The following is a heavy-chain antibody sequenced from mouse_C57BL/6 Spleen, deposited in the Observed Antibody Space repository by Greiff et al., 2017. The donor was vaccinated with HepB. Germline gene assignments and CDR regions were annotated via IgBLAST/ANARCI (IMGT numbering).Heavy chain of an antibody. Sequence: EVKVEESGGGLVQPGGSLKLSCAASGFTFSDYYMYWVRQTPEKRLEWVAYISNGGGSTYYPDTVKGRFTISRDNAKNTLYLQMSRLKSEDTAMYYCARHPFDYWGQGTTLTVAS. CDR2: ISNGGGST. V-gene: IGHV5-12*01. J-gene: IGHJ2*01. CDR3: ARHPFDY. CDR1: GFTFSDYY.